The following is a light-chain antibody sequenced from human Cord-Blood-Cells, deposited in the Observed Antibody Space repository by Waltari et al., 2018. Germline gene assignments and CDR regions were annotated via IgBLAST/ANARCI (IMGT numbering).Light chain of an antibody. CDR3: SSYTSSSTYV. J-gene: IGLJ1*01. Sequence: QSALTQPASVSGSPGQSITISCTGTSSDVGGSHSGSWYQQHPGKAPKLMIYEVSNRPSGVSNRFSGSKSGNTASLTISGLQAEDEADYYCSSYTSSSTYVFGTGTKVTVL. V-gene: IGLV2-14*01. CDR1: SSDVGGSHS. CDR2: EVS.